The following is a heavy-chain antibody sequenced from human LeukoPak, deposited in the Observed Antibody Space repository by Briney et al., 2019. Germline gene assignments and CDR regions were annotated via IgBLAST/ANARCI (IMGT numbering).Heavy chain of an antibody. CDR3: ARLTAVAGTPVDY. CDR2: IYYSADT. CDR1: GGSVSSGSYY. V-gene: IGHV4-61*01. J-gene: IGHJ4*02. D-gene: IGHD6-19*01. Sequence: PSETLSLTCTVSGGSVSSGSYYWTWIRQPPGKGLEWIGYIYYSADTNYNPSLKGRVTISVDTSEKRFSLKLSPVTAADTAMYYCARLTAVAGTPVDYWGQGTLVTVSS.